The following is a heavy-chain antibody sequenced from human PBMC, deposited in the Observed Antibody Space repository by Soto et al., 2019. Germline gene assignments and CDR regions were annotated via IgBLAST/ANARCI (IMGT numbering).Heavy chain of an antibody. CDR1: GGSISSGGYY. J-gene: IGHJ4*02. CDR2: IYYSGST. CDR3: VGLLRYFDWLPDPYYFDY. Sequence: SETLSLTCTVSGGSISSGGYYWSWIRQRPGKGLEWIGYIYYSGSTYYNPSLKSRVTISVDTSKNQFSLKLSSVTAADTAVYYCVGLLRYFDWLPDPYYFDYWGQGTLVTVSS. D-gene: IGHD3-9*01. V-gene: IGHV4-31*03.